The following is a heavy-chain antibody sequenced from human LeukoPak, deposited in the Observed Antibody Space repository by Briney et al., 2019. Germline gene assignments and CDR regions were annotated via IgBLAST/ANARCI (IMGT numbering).Heavy chain of an antibody. CDR3: GNQCSGGTCPEH. CDR1: GFSISRYW. D-gene: IGHD2-15*01. Sequence: GGSLRLSCAASGFSISRYWMTWVRQAPGKGLEWVGNIQYDGNVKHYVDSVRGRFTISRDNAKNSVYLQMSSLRAEDSAVYFCGNQCSGGTCPEHWGQGTQVTVSS. V-gene: IGHV3-7*01. J-gene: IGHJ1*01. CDR2: IQYDGNVK.